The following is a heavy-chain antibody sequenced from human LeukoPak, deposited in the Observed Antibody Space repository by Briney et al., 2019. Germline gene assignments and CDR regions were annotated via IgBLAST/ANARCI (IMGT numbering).Heavy chain of an antibody. CDR3: IRSRSGSYEYFDY. D-gene: IGHD3-10*01. CDR2: IYYSGST. V-gene: IGHV4-39*07. J-gene: IGHJ4*02. CDR1: GGSISSRRYY. Sequence: SETLSLLCTVSGGSISSRRYYWGWIRQPPGKGLEWIGSIYYSGSTYYTPSLKSRVTISVHTSKNQFSLKLSSLTAADTAVYYCIRSRSGSYEYFDYWGQGTLVTVSS.